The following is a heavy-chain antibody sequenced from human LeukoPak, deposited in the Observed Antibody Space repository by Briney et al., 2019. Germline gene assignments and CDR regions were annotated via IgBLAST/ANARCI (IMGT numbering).Heavy chain of an antibody. CDR2: ISGSDAGT. CDR3: AKAPLGRCTGAICYSFDY. Sequence: GGSLRLSCAASGFTFGSYAMSWVRQAPGKGLEWVSAISGSDAGTYYADSVKGRFTISRDNSKNTLYLQMNSLRAEDAAVYYCAKAPLGRCTGAICYSFDYWGQGTLVTVSS. CDR1: GFTFGSYA. D-gene: IGHD2-8*02. J-gene: IGHJ4*02. V-gene: IGHV3-23*01.